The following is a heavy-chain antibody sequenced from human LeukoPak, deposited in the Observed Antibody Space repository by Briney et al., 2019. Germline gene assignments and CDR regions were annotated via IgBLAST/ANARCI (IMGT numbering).Heavy chain of an antibody. V-gene: IGHV3-30*18. CDR2: ISYDGSNK. Sequence: PGGSLRLFCAASGFTFSSYGMHWVRQAPGKGLEWVAVISYDGSNKYYADSVKGRFTISRDNSKNTLYLQMNSLRAEDTAVYYCAKGLWFGEVDAFDIWGQGTMVTVSS. CDR1: GFTFSSYG. D-gene: IGHD3-10*01. CDR3: AKGLWFGEVDAFDI. J-gene: IGHJ3*02.